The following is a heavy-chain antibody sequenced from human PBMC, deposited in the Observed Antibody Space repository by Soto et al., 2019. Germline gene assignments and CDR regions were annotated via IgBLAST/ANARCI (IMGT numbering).Heavy chain of an antibody. J-gene: IGHJ5*02. CDR3: ARGSDFWSGYYTLGWFDP. V-gene: IGHV4-59*01. CDR1: GGSISSYY. D-gene: IGHD3-3*01. Sequence: SETLSLTCTVSGGSISSYYWSWIRQPPGKGLEWIGYIYYSGSTNYNPSLKSRVTISVDTSKNQFSLKLSSVTAADTAVYYCARGSDFWSGYYTLGWFDPWGQGTLVTVSS. CDR2: IYYSGST.